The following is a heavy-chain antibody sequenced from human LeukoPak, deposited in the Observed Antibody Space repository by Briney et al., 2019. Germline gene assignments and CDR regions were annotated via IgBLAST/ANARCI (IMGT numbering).Heavy chain of an antibody. D-gene: IGHD3-3*01. CDR2: IYYSGST. CDR3: ARDRGGGDFWSGYPDAFDI. Sequence: SETLSLTCTVSGGSISSGGYYWSWIRQHPGKGLEWIGYIYYSGSTYYNPSLKSRVTISVDTSKNQFSLKLSSVTAADTAVYYCARDRGGGDFWSGYPDAFDIWGQGTMVTVSS. CDR1: GGSISSGGYY. J-gene: IGHJ3*02. V-gene: IGHV4-31*03.